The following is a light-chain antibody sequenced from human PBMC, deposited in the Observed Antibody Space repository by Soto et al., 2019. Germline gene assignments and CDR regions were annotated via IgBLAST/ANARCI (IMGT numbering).Light chain of an antibody. J-gene: IGLJ1*01. CDR1: SSDVGGYNY. Sequence: SALTQPASVSGSPGQSITISCTGTSSDVGGYNYVSWYQQHPGKAPKFMIYDVSNRPSGVSNRFSGSKSGNTACLTISGLHAEERANNYCCSHQTRNPRQKVFETGT. CDR2: DVS. V-gene: IGLV2-14*01. CDR3: CSHQTRNPRQKV.